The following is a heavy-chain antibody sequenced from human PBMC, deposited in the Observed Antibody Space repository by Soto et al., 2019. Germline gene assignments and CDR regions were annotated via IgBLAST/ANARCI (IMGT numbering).Heavy chain of an antibody. D-gene: IGHD3-22*01. CDR3: ARGGVSDSSGYSVAFDI. CDR1: RTTFSSNR. J-gene: IGHJ3*02. Sequence: GSLPLSCAIPRTTFSSNRTHWVRVATGKRLEWVAVIWYDGSNKYYADSVKGRFTISRDNSKNTLYLQMNSLRAEDTAVYYCARGGVSDSSGYSVAFDIWGQGTMVTVSS. CDR2: IWYDGSNK. V-gene: IGHV3-33*01.